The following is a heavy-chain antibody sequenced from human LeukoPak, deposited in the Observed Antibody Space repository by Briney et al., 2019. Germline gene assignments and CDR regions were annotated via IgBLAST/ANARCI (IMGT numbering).Heavy chain of an antibody. CDR1: GYAFASYW. Sequence: GESLKISCRVSGYAFASYWIGWVRQVPGKGLEWMGVIYPGDSDTRYSPSFLGQVTISADKSISTAYLQWSSLKASDSAIYYCARQPRGTAAGIDYWGQGTLVTVSS. V-gene: IGHV5-51*01. D-gene: IGHD6-13*01. J-gene: IGHJ4*02. CDR2: IYPGDSDT. CDR3: ARQPRGTAAGIDY.